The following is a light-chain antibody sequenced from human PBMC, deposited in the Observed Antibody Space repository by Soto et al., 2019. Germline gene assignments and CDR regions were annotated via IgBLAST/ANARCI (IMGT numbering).Light chain of an antibody. CDR2: GAS. CDR1: QSVSSN. V-gene: IGKV3-15*01. J-gene: IGKJ2*01. Sequence: EIVMTQSPATLSVSPGERATLSCRASQSVSSNLAWYQQIPGQAPRLLIYGASTRATGIPARFSGSGSGTDFTLTISSLQSEDFAVYYCQQYHNWPPYTFGQGTKLEIK. CDR3: QQYHNWPPYT.